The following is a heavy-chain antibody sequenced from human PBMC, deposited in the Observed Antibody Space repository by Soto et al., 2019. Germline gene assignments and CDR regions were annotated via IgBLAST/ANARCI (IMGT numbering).Heavy chain of an antibody. CDR3: AHTEWGAARDY. D-gene: IGHD3-3*01. J-gene: IGHJ4*02. CDR2: IYWDDDK. CDR1: GFSLSTNGVG. V-gene: IGHV2-5*02. Sequence: QLPLKESGPTLVKPTQTLTLTCTFSGFSLSTNGVGVGWIRQPPGKALEWLALIYWDDDKRYSPSLKSRLTITKDTAKNQVVLTRTNMDPVDTATYYCAHTEWGAARDYWGQGTLVTVSS.